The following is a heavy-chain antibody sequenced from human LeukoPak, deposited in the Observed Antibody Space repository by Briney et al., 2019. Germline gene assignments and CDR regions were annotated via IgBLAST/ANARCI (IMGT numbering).Heavy chain of an antibody. CDR2: ISAYNGNT. V-gene: IGHV1-18*01. CDR1: GYTFTSYG. J-gene: IGHJ4*02. CDR3: ARVRKFTWIQPDIMGY. D-gene: IGHD5-18*01. Sequence: ATVKVSCKASGYTFTSYGISWVRQAPGQGREWMGWISAYNGNTNYARKLQGRVTMTTDTSTNTAYMELRSLRSDDTAVYYCARVRKFTWIQPDIMGYWGQGTLVTVSS.